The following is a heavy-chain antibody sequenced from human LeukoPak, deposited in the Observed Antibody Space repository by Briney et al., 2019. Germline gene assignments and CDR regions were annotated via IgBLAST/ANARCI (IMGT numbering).Heavy chain of an antibody. J-gene: IGHJ4*02. CDR3: ARDSEAVAGTFDY. CDR2: ISYDGSNK. Sequence: GGSLRLSCAASGFTFSSYGMHWVRQAPGKGLEWVAVISYDGSNKYYADSVKGRFTISRDNSKNTVYLQVNSLRAEDTAVYYCARDSEAVAGTFDYWGQGTLVTVSS. V-gene: IGHV3-30*03. CDR1: GFTFSSYG. D-gene: IGHD6-19*01.